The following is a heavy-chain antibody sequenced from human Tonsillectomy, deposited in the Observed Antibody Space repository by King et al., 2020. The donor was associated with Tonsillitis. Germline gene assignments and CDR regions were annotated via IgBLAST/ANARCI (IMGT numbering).Heavy chain of an antibody. V-gene: IGHV1-2*02. CDR1: GYTFTGYY. CDR3: ARARGGSSLFAY. Sequence: QLVQSGAEVKKPGASVKVSCKASGYTFTGYYIHWVRQAPGPGLEWMGWINPNSGGTDYAQKFQGRVTMTRDTFITPAYMDLSRLRSDDTALYYCARARGGSSLFAYWGQGTLVTVSS. D-gene: IGHD1-26*01. CDR2: INPNSGGT. J-gene: IGHJ4*02.